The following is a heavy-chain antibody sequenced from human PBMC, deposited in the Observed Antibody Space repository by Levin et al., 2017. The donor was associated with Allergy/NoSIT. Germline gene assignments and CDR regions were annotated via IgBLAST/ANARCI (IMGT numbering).Heavy chain of an antibody. V-gene: IGHV4-31*03. J-gene: IGHJ5*02. CDR2: IYYSGST. CDR1: GGSISSGGYY. D-gene: IGHD6-13*01. Sequence: SETLSLTCTVSGGSISSGGYYWSWIRQHPGKGLEWIGYIYYSGSTYYNPSLKSRVTISVDTSKNQFSLKLSSVTAADTAVYYCARDSDSSSWLNWFDPWGQGTLVTVSS. CDR3: ARDSDSSSWLNWFDP.